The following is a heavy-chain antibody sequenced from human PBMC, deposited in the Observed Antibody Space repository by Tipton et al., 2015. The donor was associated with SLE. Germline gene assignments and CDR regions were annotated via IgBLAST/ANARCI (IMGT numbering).Heavy chain of an antibody. Sequence: TLSLTCAVSGGSISDYQWCWIRQSPGKGLEWIGHIYYTGSTNYNPSLKSRVTISVDTSKNQFSLKLSSVTAADTAMYYCARLEGYFYSHWFFDLWGRGTLVTVSS. CDR3: ARLEGYFYSHWFFDL. CDR2: IYYTGST. CDR1: GGSISDYQ. J-gene: IGHJ2*01. D-gene: IGHD2-21*02. V-gene: IGHV4-59*08.